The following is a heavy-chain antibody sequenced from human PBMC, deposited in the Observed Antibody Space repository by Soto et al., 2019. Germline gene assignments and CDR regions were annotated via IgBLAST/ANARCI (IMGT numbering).Heavy chain of an antibody. CDR1: GGTFSSYA. J-gene: IGHJ5*02. D-gene: IGHD2-15*01. V-gene: IGHV1-69*13. CDR3: APLGYCSGGSCYPGRDWFDP. Sequence: EASVKVSCKASGGTFSSYAISWVRQAPGQGLEWMGGIIPIFGTANYAQKFQGRVTITADESTSTAYMELSSLRSEDTAVYYCAPLGYCSGGSCYPGRDWFDPWGQGTLVTVSS. CDR2: IIPIFGTA.